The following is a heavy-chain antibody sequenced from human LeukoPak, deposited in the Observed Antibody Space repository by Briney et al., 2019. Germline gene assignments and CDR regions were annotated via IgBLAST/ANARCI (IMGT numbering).Heavy chain of an antibody. J-gene: IGHJ5*01. CDR3: ASAEGDS. Sequence: GGSLRLSCVGSGFTFRSHAMSWVRQAPEKGLEFVSGIYENGGTTYYADSVKGRFTISRDNSKNALYLQMSSLRAEDTALYYCASAEGDSWGQGTLVTVSS. CDR2: IYENGGTT. V-gene: IGHV3-23*01. CDR1: GFTFRSHA.